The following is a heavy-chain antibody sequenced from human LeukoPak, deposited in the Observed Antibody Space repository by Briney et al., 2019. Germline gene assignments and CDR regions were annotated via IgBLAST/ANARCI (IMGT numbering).Heavy chain of an antibody. Sequence: PGGSLRLSCAASGFTFNTYWMSWFRQAPGKGLEWVANIKPDGSAEYYLDSVKGRFTISRDNANNLLSLQMNTLRAEDTALYYCALTSPPGYFSDAFDIWGQGTMVTVSS. CDR3: ALTSPPGYFSDAFDI. CDR2: IKPDGSAE. V-gene: IGHV3-7*01. D-gene: IGHD2-2*01. J-gene: IGHJ3*02. CDR1: GFTFNTYW.